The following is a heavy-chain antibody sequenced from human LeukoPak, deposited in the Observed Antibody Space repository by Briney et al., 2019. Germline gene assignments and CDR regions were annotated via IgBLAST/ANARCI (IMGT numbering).Heavy chain of an antibody. J-gene: IGHJ4*02. D-gene: IGHD3-22*01. CDR3: ARDPQIMYYYDSSGYEDY. CDR1: GFTFSSHA. V-gene: IGHV3-23*01. CDR2: ISGSGGST. Sequence: GGSLRLSCAASGFTFSSHAMSWVRQAPGKGLEWVSAISGSGGSTYYADSVKGRFTISRDNSKNTLYLQMNSLRAEDTAVYYCARDPQIMYYYDSSGYEDYWGQGTLVTVSS.